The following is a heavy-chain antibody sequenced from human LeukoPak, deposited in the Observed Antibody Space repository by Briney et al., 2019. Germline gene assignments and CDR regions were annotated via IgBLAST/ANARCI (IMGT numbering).Heavy chain of an antibody. CDR3: ARDPVGAMARFDY. CDR2: ISSSSSYI. CDR1: GFLFSSHT. V-gene: IGHV3-21*01. D-gene: IGHD1-26*01. J-gene: IGHJ4*02. Sequence: GGSLRLSCAASGFLFSSHTLNWVRQAPGKGLEWVSSISSSSSYIYYADSVKGRFTISRDNAKNSLYLQMNSLRAEDTAVYYCARDPVGAMARFDYWGQGTLVTVSS.